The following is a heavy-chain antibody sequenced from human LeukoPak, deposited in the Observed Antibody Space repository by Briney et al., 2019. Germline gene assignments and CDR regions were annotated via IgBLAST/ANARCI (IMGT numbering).Heavy chain of an antibody. CDR2: IYYSGST. Sequence: SQTLSLTCTVSGGSISSGDYYWSWIRQPPGKGLEWIGYIYYSGSTYYNPSLKSRVTISVDTSKNQFSLKLSSVTATDTAVYYCARVPYDSSRYCDYWGQGTLVTVSS. D-gene: IGHD3-22*01. CDR1: GGSISSGDYY. J-gene: IGHJ4*02. V-gene: IGHV4-30-4*08. CDR3: ARVPYDSSRYCDY.